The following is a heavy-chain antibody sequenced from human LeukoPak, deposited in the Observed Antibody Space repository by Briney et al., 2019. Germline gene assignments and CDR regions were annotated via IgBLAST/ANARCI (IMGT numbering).Heavy chain of an antibody. D-gene: IGHD6-13*01. V-gene: IGHV7-4-1*02. CDR1: GYTFTSYA. CDR3: ARANSWPSDAFDI. CDR2: INTYTGNT. Sequence: ASVKVPCKASGYTFTSYAMNWVRQAPGQGLEWMGCINTYTGNTTYAQGFTGRFVFSLDTSVSTAYLLISTLKAEDTAVYYCARANSWPSDAFDIWGQGTMVTVSS. J-gene: IGHJ3*02.